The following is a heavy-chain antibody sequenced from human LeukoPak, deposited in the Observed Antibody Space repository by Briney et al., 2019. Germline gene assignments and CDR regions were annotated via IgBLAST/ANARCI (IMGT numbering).Heavy chain of an antibody. Sequence: ASVKVSCKASGYTFTGYYLNWVRQAPGQGLEWMGWINPNSGDTNYAQKFQGRVTMTRDTSISTAYLELTRLRSDDTAVYFCARDTNPVNFHILTGYFDYWGQGTLVTVSS. D-gene: IGHD3-9*01. CDR2: INPNSGDT. CDR3: ARDTNPVNFHILTGYFDY. V-gene: IGHV1-2*02. CDR1: GYTFTGYY. J-gene: IGHJ4*02.